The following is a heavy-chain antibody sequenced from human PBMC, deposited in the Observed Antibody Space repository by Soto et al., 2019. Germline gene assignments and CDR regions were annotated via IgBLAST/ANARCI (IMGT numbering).Heavy chain of an antibody. CDR3: ARDFFRRSGWYGYFQH. CDR1: GFTFSSYE. CDR2: ISSSGSTI. Sequence: GGSLRLSCAASGFTFSSYEMNWVRQAPGKGLEWVSYISSSGSTIYYADSVKGRFTISRDNAKNSLYLQMNSLRAEDTAVYYCARDFFRRSGWYGYFQHWGQGTLVTVSS. J-gene: IGHJ1*01. D-gene: IGHD6-19*01. V-gene: IGHV3-48*03.